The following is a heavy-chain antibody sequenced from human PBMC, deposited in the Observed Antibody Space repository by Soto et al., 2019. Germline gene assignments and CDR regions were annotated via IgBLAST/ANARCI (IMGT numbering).Heavy chain of an antibody. CDR1: GGSISSAVYC. CDR3: ARGPSGDKIDY. Sequence: PSETLSLTCTVSGGSISSAVYCGSWILQSPDKGLEWIGHIYDGGTTYSSPSLKGRVTISADTSETQFSLKLSSVSAADTAVYYCARGPSGDKIDYWGQGIQVTVSS. D-gene: IGHD7-27*01. V-gene: IGHV4-30-4*01. CDR2: IYDGGTT. J-gene: IGHJ4*02.